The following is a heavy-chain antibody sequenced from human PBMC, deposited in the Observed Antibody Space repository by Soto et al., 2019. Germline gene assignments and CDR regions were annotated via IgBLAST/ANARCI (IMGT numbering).Heavy chain of an antibody. J-gene: IGHJ6*03. D-gene: IGHD2-2*01. V-gene: IGHV1-8*01. CDR1: GYTFTSYD. CDR3: ARVGRYCSSTSCYYYYCYMDV. CDR2: MNPNSGNT. Sequence: ASVKVSCKASGYTFTSYDINWVRQATGQGLEWMGWMNPNSGNTGYAQKFQGRVTMTRNTSISTAYMELSSLRSEDTAVYYCARVGRYCSSTSCYYYYCYMDVWGKGTTVTVSS.